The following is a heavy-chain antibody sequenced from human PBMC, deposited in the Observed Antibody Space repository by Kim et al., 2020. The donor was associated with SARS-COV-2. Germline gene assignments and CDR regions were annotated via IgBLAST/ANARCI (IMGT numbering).Heavy chain of an antibody. V-gene: IGHV3-53*01. CDR3: ARESEQLAFFDY. D-gene: IGHD6-6*01. J-gene: IGHJ4*02. Sequence: AYSVKDRFTISRGNSKNTLYLQMNGLRAEDTAVYYCARESEQLAFFDYWGQGTLVTVSS.